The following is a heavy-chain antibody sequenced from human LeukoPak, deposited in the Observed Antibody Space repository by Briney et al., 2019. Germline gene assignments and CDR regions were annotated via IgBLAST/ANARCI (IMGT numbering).Heavy chain of an antibody. V-gene: IGHV4-28*03. J-gene: IGHJ6*03. Sequence: SDTLSLTCAVSGYSISSSNWWGWIRQPPGKGLEWIGYIYYSGSTNYNPSLKSRVTISVDTSKNQFSLKLSSVTAADTAVYYCARGDVGAAAGYYYYYMDVWGKGTTVTVSS. D-gene: IGHD6-13*01. CDR1: GYSISSSNW. CDR2: IYYSGST. CDR3: ARGDVGAAAGYYYYYMDV.